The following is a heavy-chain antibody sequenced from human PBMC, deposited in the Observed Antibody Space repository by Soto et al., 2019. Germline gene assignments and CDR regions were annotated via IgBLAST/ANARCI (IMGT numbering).Heavy chain of an antibody. Sequence: QVQLVQSGAEVKKPGASVKVSCKASGYTFTSYDINWVRQATGQGLEWMGWMNPNSGNTGYAQKFQGRGTMTRNTSISTAYMELSSLRAEDTAVYYCARERAAAGSNWFDPWGQGTLVTVSS. V-gene: IGHV1-8*01. CDR3: ARERAAAGSNWFDP. J-gene: IGHJ5*02. CDR2: MNPNSGNT. D-gene: IGHD6-13*01. CDR1: GYTFTSYD.